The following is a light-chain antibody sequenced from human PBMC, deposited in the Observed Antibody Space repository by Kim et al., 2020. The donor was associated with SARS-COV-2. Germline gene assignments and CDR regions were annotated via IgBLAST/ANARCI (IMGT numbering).Light chain of an antibody. CDR2: QDS. Sequence: AAPGQDASSTCSGDKLGDKYAFWYQQKPRQSPVLVIYQDSKRPSGIPDRFSGSNSGNTATLTISGTQAMDEADYYCQAWDSSTGVFGGGTQLTVL. J-gene: IGLJ2*01. V-gene: IGLV3-1*01. CDR1: KLGDKY. CDR3: QAWDSSTGV.